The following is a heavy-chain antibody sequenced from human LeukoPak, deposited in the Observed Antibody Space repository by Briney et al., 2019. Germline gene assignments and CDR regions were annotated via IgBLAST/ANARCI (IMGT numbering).Heavy chain of an antibody. V-gene: IGHV3-33*01. CDR1: GFTFSTYV. CDR3: ARSPEPFDYGPYNWFDP. J-gene: IGHJ5*02. CDR2: IWYDESNE. D-gene: IGHD4-17*01. Sequence: GGSLRLSCAASGFTFSTYVMHWVRQAPGKELEWVALIWYDESNEYYADSVKGRLTVSRDNSRPMMYLQMNSLRAEDTAVYCCARSPEPFDYGPYNWFDPWGQGTLVTVSS.